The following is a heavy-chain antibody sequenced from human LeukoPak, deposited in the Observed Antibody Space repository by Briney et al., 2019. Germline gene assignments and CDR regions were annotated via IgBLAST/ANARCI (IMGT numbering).Heavy chain of an antibody. V-gene: IGHV4-30-4*01. Sequence: SETLSLTCTVSGGSVSSGDYHWNWVRQPPGKGLEWIGYIYYSGSTYYNPSLKSRVTISIDTSKNQFSLKLSSVTAADTAVYCCAREDFSTMRWFDPWGQGTLVTVSS. CDR3: AREDFSTMRWFDP. J-gene: IGHJ5*02. CDR2: IYYSGST. D-gene: IGHD2-2*01. CDR1: GGSVSSGDYH.